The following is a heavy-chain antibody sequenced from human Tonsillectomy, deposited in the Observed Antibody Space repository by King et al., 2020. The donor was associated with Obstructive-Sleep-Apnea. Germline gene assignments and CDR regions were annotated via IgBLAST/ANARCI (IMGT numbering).Heavy chain of an antibody. CDR3: TTYWYDAGLGAFDI. CDR2: IKSGTDGGTT. J-gene: IGHJ3*02. V-gene: IGHV3-15*01. D-gene: IGHD1-1*01. CDR1: GFTFDNAW. Sequence: VQLVESGGGLVKPGGSLRLSCAASGFTFDNAWMNWVRQAPGKGLEWLGRIKSGTDGGTTDYAAPVKGRCTISRDDSKNTPYLEMNSLKIEDTAMYYCTTYWYDAGLGAFDIWGQGTMVTVSS.